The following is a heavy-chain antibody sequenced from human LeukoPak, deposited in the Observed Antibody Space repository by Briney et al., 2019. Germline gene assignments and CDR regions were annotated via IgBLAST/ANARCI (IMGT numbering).Heavy chain of an antibody. CDR1: GGSISSYY. CDR2: IYYSGST. J-gene: IGHJ4*02. CDR3: ARLGRDGYSSSYFDY. Sequence: PSETLSLTCTVSGGSISSYYWSWIRQPPGKGLEWIGSIYYSGSTYYNPSLKSRVTISVDTSKNQFSLKLSSVTAADTAVYYCARLGRDGYSSSYFDYWGQGTLVTVSS. V-gene: IGHV4-39*01. D-gene: IGHD5-24*01.